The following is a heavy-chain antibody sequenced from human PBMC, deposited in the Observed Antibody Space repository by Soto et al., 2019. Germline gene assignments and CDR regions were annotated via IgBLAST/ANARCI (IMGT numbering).Heavy chain of an antibody. CDR2: IYHSGST. CDR1: GGSISSSNW. CDR3: ARDIGRIYDSSGYLDY. V-gene: IGHV4-4*02. D-gene: IGHD3-22*01. Sequence: PSETLSLTCAVSGGSISSSNWWSWARQPPGKGLEWIGEIYHSGSTNYNPSLKSRVTISVDKSKNQFSLKLSSVTAADTAVYYCARDIGRIYDSSGYLDYWGQGTLVTVSS. J-gene: IGHJ4*02.